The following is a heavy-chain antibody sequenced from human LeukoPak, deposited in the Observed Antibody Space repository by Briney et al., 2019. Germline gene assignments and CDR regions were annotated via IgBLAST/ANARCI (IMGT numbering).Heavy chain of an antibody. CDR2: IDSAGDT. J-gene: IGHJ5*02. CDR3: ARGLRGGLDP. CDR1: GFTFSSYD. Sequence: GGSLRLSCAASGFTFSSYDMHWVRQVTGKGLEWVSSIDSAGDTYYPGSVKGRFTISRENARNSVYLQMNSLRAGDTAVYYCARGLRGGLDPWGQGTLVTVSS. D-gene: IGHD3-16*01. V-gene: IGHV3-13*04.